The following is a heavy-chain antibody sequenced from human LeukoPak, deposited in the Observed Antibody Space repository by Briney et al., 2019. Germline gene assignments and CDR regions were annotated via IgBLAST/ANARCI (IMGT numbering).Heavy chain of an antibody. CDR2: IIPIFGTA. D-gene: IGHD6-13*01. CDR1: GGTFSSYA. V-gene: IGHV1-69*05. J-gene: IGHJ4*02. CDR3: ARGGSSSYIDY. Sequence: SVKVSCKASGGTFSSYAISWVRQAPGQGLEWMGGIIPIFGTANYAQKFQGRVTMTRDTSTSTVYMELSSLRSEDTAVYYCARGGSSSYIDYWGQGTLVTVSS.